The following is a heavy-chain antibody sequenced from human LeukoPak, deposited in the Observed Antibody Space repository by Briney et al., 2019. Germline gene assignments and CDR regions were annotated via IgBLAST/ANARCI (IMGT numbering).Heavy chain of an antibody. Sequence: SVKVSCKASGGTFSSYAISWVRQAPGQGLEWMGGIIPIFGTANYAQKFQGRVTITADKSTSTAYMELSSLRSEDTAVYYCARAYYYGSGSYYNFGYYYYYMDVWGKGTTVTVSS. CDR2: IIPIFGTA. D-gene: IGHD3-10*01. CDR3: ARAYYYGSGSYYNFGYYYYYMDV. V-gene: IGHV1-69*06. CDR1: GGTFSSYA. J-gene: IGHJ6*03.